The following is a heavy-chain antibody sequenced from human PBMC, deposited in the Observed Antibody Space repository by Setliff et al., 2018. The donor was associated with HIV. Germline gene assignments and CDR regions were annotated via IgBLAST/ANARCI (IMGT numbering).Heavy chain of an antibody. CDR1: GFTFNNYA. J-gene: IGHJ5*02. CDR3: AKGREWERYNWFDP. V-gene: IGHV3-23*01. D-gene: IGHD1-26*01. CDR2: ISDSGGNT. Sequence: GSLRLSCAASGFTFNNYAMSWVRQAPGKGLEWVSVISDSGGNTYHADSVQGRFIISRDNSKNTLYLQMNSLRAEDTALYYCAKGREWERYNWFDPWGQGTLVTVSS.